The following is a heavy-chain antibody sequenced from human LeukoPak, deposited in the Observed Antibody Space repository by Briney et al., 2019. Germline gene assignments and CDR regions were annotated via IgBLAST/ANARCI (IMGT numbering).Heavy chain of an antibody. V-gene: IGHV3-7*03. CDR1: GFTLRSYW. J-gene: IGHJ5*02. CDR3: SRSLVS. Sequence: GGSLRLSCAASGFTLRSYWMDWVRQAPGKGLEWVANIKEDGSETHYVDSVKGRFTISRDNAKNSLYLQMNSLRAEDTAIYYCSRSLVSWGQGTLVTVSS. CDR2: IKEDGSET.